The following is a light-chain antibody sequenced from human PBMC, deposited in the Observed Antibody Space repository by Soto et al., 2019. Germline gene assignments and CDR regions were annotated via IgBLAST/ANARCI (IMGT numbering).Light chain of an antibody. J-gene: IGKJ3*01. CDR1: QSVRSN. CDR2: GAS. V-gene: IGKV3-11*01. Sequence: DIEMTQSPSTLSVSLGDRVTIACRASQSVRSNLAWYQQKPGQAPRLLIYGASTRATAITARFSGSGSGTDFTLPISGPEPYDVALYHRQQRSLGTFGPGTKVDIK. CDR3: QQRSLGT.